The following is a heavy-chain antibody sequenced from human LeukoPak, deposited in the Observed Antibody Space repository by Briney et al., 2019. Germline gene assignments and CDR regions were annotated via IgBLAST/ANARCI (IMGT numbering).Heavy chain of an antibody. Sequence: SETLSLTCTVSGGSISSYYWSWIRQPPGKGLEWIGYIYCSGSTNYNPSLKSRVTISVDTSKNQFSLKLSSVTAADTAVYYCAGSTYYYGSGDYWGQGTLVTVSS. CDR3: AGSTYYYGSGDY. J-gene: IGHJ4*02. CDR1: GGSISSYY. V-gene: IGHV4-59*08. CDR2: IYCSGST. D-gene: IGHD3-10*01.